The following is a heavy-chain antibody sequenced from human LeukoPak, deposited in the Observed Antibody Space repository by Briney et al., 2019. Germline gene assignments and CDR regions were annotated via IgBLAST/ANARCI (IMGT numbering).Heavy chain of an antibody. J-gene: IGHJ4*02. CDR3: ARDAEGTFDY. CDR1: GFTFSSYA. Sequence: GGSLRLSCAASGFTFSSYAMHWVRQAPGKGLEYVSAISSNGGSTYYANSVRGRFTISRDNSKNTLYLQMGSLRAEDMAVYYCARDAEGTFDYWGQGTLVTVSS. CDR2: ISSNGGST. V-gene: IGHV3-64*01. D-gene: IGHD1-1*01.